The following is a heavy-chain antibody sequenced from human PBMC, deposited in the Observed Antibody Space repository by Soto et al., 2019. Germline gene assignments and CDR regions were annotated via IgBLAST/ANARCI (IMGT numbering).Heavy chain of an antibody. CDR2: ISAYNGNT. CDR3: ARDFKTYYDFWSGYYGIDQFDY. Sequence: QVQLVQSGAEVKKPGASVKVSCKASGYTFTSYGISWVRQAPGQGLEWMGWISAYNGNTNYAQKLQGRVTMTTDTSTSTAYMELRSLRSDDTAVYYCARDFKTYYDFWSGYYGIDQFDYWGQGTLVTVSS. V-gene: IGHV1-18*01. J-gene: IGHJ4*02. D-gene: IGHD3-3*01. CDR1: GYTFTSYG.